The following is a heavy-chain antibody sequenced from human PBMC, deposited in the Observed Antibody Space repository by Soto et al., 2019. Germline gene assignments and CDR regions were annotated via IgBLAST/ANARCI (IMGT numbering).Heavy chain of an antibody. D-gene: IGHD3-10*01. V-gene: IGHV3-66*01. Sequence: GWSLRLSCAASGFTVGTNYMTWVRQAPGKGLEWVPVIYAGGSRYYADSVKGRFTISRDISKNTQYLQMDSLRAEDTAVYYCARVPFGGNWFYSWGQGSLVTGSS. CDR1: GFTVGTNY. CDR3: ARVPFGGNWFYS. J-gene: IGHJ5*01. CDR2: IYAGGSR.